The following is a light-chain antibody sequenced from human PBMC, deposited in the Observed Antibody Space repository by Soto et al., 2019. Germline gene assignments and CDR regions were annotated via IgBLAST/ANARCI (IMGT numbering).Light chain of an antibody. CDR2: LGS. Sequence: DLVMTQSPLSLPVTPGEPASISCRSSQSLLHSNGYNYLDWYLQKPGQSPQLLIYLGSNRASGVPDRFSSSGSGTDFTLKISRVEAEDVGFYYCMQALQTPYTFGQGTKLEIK. V-gene: IGKV2-28*01. J-gene: IGKJ2*01. CDR3: MQALQTPYT. CDR1: QSLLHSNGYNY.